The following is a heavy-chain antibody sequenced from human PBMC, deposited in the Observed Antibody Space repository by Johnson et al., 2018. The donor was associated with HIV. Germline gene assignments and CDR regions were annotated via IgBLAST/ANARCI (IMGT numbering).Heavy chain of an antibody. CDR3: ARDQSNGWNRGAFDI. J-gene: IGHJ3*02. V-gene: IGHV3-30*03. CDR1: GFTFSNYG. Sequence: VQLVESGGGVVQPGRSLRLSCAASGFTFSNYGMHWVRQAPGEGLEWVAVISYDGVNTYYADSVKGRFTISRDNSKTKLYLQRNSLRAEDTAVYYCARDQSNGWNRGAFDIWGQGTMVTVSS. CDR2: ISYDGVNT. D-gene: IGHD6-19*01.